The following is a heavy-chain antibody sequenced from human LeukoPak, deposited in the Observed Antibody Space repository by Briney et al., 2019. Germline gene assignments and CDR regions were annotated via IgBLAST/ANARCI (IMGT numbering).Heavy chain of an antibody. Sequence: PGGSLRLSCAASGFALSGFWMSWVRQAPGKGLEWVATIKEDGSEKSYVDSVKGRFTISRDNAKNSLYLQMNSLRAEDTAVYYCARVGRPYSSGWTLGYWGQGTLVAVSS. CDR2: IKEDGSEK. CDR3: ARVGRPYSSGWTLGY. V-gene: IGHV3-7*01. J-gene: IGHJ4*02. D-gene: IGHD6-19*01. CDR1: GFALSGFW.